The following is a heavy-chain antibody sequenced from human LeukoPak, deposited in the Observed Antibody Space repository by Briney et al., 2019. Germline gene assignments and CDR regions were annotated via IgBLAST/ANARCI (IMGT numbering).Heavy chain of an antibody. CDR3: ARDVVVAGSNSWDY. CDR2: ISTYNGNT. D-gene: IGHD6-19*01. CDR1: GYTFTTYG. Sequence: ASVKVSCKAFGYTFTTYGISWVRQAPGQGLEWMGWISTYNGNTNYAQNFRGRVTMTTDISTSTAYMELRSLRSDDTAVYYCARDVVVAGSNSWDYWGQGTLVTVSS. J-gene: IGHJ4*02. V-gene: IGHV1-18*01.